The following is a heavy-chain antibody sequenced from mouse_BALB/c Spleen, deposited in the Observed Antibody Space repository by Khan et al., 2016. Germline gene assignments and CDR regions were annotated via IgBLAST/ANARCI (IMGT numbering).Heavy chain of an antibody. Sequence: QVQLKESGAELARPGASVKLSCKASGYTFTSYWMQWVKQRPGQGLEWIGAIYPGDGDTRYTQKFKGKATLTADKSSSTAYMQLSSLASEDSAVYYSASYYGSSYDYVDYWGQGTTLTVSS. CDR2: IYPGDGDT. CDR3: ASYYGSSYDYVDY. V-gene: IGHV1-87*01. CDR1: GYTFTSYW. D-gene: IGHD1-1*01. J-gene: IGHJ2*01.